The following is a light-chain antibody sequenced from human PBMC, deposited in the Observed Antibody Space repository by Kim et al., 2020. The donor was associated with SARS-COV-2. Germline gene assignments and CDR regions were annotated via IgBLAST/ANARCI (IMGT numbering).Light chain of an antibody. V-gene: IGLV1-51*01. CDR2: DND. CDR1: TSNIGRNL. CDR3: GTWDNSLGSWV. J-gene: IGLJ1*01. Sequence: GQKVTISCSGTTSNIGRNLVSWYQHLPGTAPKLLIYDNDNRPSGIPDRFSGSKSGTSATLDITGLQTGDEADFYCGTWDNSLGSWVLGTGTKVTVL.